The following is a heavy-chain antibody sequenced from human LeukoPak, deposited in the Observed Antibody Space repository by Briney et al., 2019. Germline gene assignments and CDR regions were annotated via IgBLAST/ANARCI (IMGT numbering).Heavy chain of an antibody. V-gene: IGHV4-34*01. Sequence: SETLSLTCAVYGGSFSGYYRSWIRQPPGKGLEWIGEINHSESTNYNPSLKSRVTISVDTSKKQFSLKLRSVTAADTAVYYCATGISAAGALWFDPWGQGTLVTVS. CDR1: GGSFSGYY. J-gene: IGHJ5*02. CDR2: INHSEST. D-gene: IGHD6-13*01. CDR3: ATGISAAGALWFDP.